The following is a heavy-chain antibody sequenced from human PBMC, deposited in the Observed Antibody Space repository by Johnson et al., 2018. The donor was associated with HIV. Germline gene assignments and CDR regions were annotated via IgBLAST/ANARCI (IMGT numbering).Heavy chain of an antibody. CDR1: GFTFSSYG. Sequence: QVQLVESGGGVVQPGGSLRLSCAASGFTFSSYGIHWVRQAPGKGLEWVAFTQYDGSKKYYADSVKGRFTISRDSSNNTLYFQVNNLGIEDTAVYYCARDFPLGYRWGNGFDIWGQGTMVTVSS. CDR2: TQYDGSKK. V-gene: IGHV3-30*02. CDR3: ARDFPLGYRWGNGFDI. J-gene: IGHJ3*02. D-gene: IGHD5-18*01.